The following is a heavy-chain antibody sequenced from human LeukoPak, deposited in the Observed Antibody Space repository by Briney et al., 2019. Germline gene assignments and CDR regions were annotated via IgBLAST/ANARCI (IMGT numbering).Heavy chain of an antibody. V-gene: IGHV1-2*02. J-gene: IGHJ6*03. Sequence: GASVKASCKASGYTFTGYYMHWVRQAPGQGLEWMGWINPNSGGTNYAQKFQGRVTMTRDTSISTAYMELSRLRSDDTAVYYCARDRPSRTGTRYYYYMDVWGKGTTVTVSS. D-gene: IGHD1-1*01. CDR3: ARDRPSRTGTRYYYYMDV. CDR2: INPNSGGT. CDR1: GYTFTGYY.